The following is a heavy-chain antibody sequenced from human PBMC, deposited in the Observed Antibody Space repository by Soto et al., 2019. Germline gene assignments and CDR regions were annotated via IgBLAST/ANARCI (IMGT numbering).Heavy chain of an antibody. CDR1: GGTLSSYA. J-gene: IGHJ6*02. CDR2: FIPIFGTA. D-gene: IGHD6-6*01. V-gene: IGHV1-69*01. CDR3: ASPIAARPGYYYVMDV. Sequence: QVQLVQSGAEVKKPGSSVKVSCKASGGTLSSYAISWVRQAPGQGLEWMGGFIPIFGTANYAQKFQGRVTITADESSSTAYRELSSLRSEDTAVYYCASPIAARPGYYYVMDVWGQGTTVTVAS.